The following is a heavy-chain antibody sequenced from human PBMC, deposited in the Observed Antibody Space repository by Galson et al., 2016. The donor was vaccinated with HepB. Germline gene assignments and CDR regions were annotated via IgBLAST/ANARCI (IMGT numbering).Heavy chain of an antibody. CDR3: AKGDPFNPRHQLDYFES. CDR1: GFTFSKFA. D-gene: IGHD1-1*01. J-gene: IGHJ4*02. V-gene: IGHV3-23*01. Sequence: SLRLSCAASGFTFSKFAMAWVRQAPGKGLEWVALISGNGIDTYYADSVKGRFTMSRDNFENTVPLQMNSLRVEDTAIYYCAKGDPFNPRHQLDYFESWGQGNLVTVSS. CDR2: ISGNGIDT.